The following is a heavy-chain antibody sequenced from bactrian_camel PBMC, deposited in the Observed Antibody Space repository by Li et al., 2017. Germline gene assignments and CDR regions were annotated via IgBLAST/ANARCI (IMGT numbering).Heavy chain of an antibody. CDR1: GFTFSRYG. V-gene: IGHV3S6*01. CDR3: ASLYNRY. CDR2: IGIDDSNT. Sequence: VQLVESGGGLVQPGGSLRLSCSASGFTFSRYGMVWVRQAPGKGLEWVSGIGIDDSNTYNADSVKGRFTISGDDAKNTLYLQLNGLKTEDTAIYYCASLYNRYWGQGTQVTVS. J-gene: IGHJ4*01.